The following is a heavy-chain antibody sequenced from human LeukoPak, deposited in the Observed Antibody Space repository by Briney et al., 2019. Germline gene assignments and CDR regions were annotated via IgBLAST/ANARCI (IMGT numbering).Heavy chain of an antibody. V-gene: IGHV3-23*01. CDR3: ARDLLFGTDAFEI. Sequence: GGSLRLSCAASGFTFTKAWMSWVRQAPGKGLEWVSAITGSGGNTYSADSMKGRFTISRDNSKNTLYLQMNSLRAEDTAVYYCARDLLFGTDAFEIWGQGTMVTVSS. CDR1: GFTFTKAW. CDR2: ITGSGGNT. J-gene: IGHJ3*02. D-gene: IGHD3-10*01.